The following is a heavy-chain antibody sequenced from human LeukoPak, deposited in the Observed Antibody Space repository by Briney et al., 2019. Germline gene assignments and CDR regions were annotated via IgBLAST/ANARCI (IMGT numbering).Heavy chain of an antibody. V-gene: IGHV4-39*01. CDR3: ARYVVYGSGKYYFDY. D-gene: IGHD3-10*01. Sequence: SETLSLTCTVSGGSVSSTTYYWSCIRQPPGKGLEWIASINYSGSTYYNPSLKSLVTISVDTSENQFSLMLSSVTAADTAVYYCARYVVYGSGKYYFDYWGQGTLVTVSS. CDR1: GGSVSSTTYY. J-gene: IGHJ4*02. CDR2: INYSGST.